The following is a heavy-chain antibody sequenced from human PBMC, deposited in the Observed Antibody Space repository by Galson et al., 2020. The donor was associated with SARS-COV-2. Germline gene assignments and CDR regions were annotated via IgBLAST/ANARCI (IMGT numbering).Heavy chain of an antibody. Sequence: GESLKISCSASGFTFSSYAMHWVRQAPGKGLEYVSAISSNGGSTYYADSVKGRFTISRDNSKNTLYLQMSSLRAEDTAVYYCVKDRSIAEYYYYYGMDVWGQGTTVTVSS. V-gene: IGHV3-64D*09. CDR1: GFTFSSYA. D-gene: IGHD6-6*01. J-gene: IGHJ6*02. CDR3: VKDRSIAEYYYYYGMDV. CDR2: ISSNGGST.